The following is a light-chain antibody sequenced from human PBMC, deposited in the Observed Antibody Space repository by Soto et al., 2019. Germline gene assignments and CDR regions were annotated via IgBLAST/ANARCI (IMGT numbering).Light chain of an antibody. CDR2: TNN. CDR1: SSNIGAGYD. V-gene: IGLV1-40*01. CDR3: QSYDSRLSAYV. Sequence: QSVLTQPPSVSGAPGQRVTISCTGSSSNIGAGYDVHWYLQLPSTAPKLLVYTNNNRPSGVPDRFSGSKSGTSASLAITGLQAEDEADYYCQSYDSRLSAYVFGTGTKVTVL. J-gene: IGLJ1*01.